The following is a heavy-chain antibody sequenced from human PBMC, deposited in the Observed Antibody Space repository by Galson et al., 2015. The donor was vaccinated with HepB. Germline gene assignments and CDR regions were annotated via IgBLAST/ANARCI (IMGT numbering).Heavy chain of an antibody. Sequence: CAISGDSVSSNSAAWNWIRQSPSRGLEWLGRAYYRSKWYNDYAVSVKSRITINPDTSKNQFSLQLNSVTPEDTAVYYCAREKGIAVAGHFDYWGQGTLVTVSS. CDR1: GDSVSSNSAA. J-gene: IGHJ4*02. D-gene: IGHD6-19*01. CDR2: AYYRSKWYN. V-gene: IGHV6-1*01. CDR3: AREKGIAVAGHFDY.